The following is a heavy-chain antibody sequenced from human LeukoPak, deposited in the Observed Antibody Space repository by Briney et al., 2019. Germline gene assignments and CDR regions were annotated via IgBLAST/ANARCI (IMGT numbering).Heavy chain of an antibody. CDR3: ARSSANYYDSSGYYYVPPYYFDY. V-gene: IGHV4-39*01. J-gene: IGHJ4*02. D-gene: IGHD3-22*01. CDR2: IYYSGST. Sequence: SATLSLTCTVSGGSISSSSYYWGWIRQPPGKGLEWIGGIYYSGSTYYNPSLKSRVTISVDTSKNQFSLKLSSVTAADTAVYYCARSSANYYDSSGYYYVPPYYFDYWGQGTLVTVSS. CDR1: GGSISSSSYY.